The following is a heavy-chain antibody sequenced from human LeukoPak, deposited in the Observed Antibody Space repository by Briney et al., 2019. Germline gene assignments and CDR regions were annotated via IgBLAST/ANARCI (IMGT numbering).Heavy chain of an antibody. J-gene: IGHJ4*02. CDR3: ARQTTAYDY. D-gene: IGHD4-17*01. CDR1: GGSISSFY. CDR2: IYYSGST. V-gene: IGHV4-59*01. Sequence: PSETLSLTCTVSGGSISSFYWSWIRQPPGKGLEWIGYIYYSGSTNYNPSLKSRVTISVDTSKNQFSLKLSSVTAADTAVYYCARQTTAYDYWGQGTLVTVSS.